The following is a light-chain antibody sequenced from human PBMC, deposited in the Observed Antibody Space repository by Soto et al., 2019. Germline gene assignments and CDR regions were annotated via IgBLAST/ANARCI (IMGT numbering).Light chain of an antibody. CDR2: GNS. CDR1: SSNIGAGYD. V-gene: IGLV1-40*01. Sequence: QSVLTQPPSVSGAPGQRVTISCTGSSSNIGAGYDVHWYQQLPGTAPKLLIYGNSNRPSGVPDRFSGSKSGTSASLAITGLQADDEADYYCQSYDSSLSGGVFGSGTKLTVL. J-gene: IGLJ1*01. CDR3: QSYDSSLSGGV.